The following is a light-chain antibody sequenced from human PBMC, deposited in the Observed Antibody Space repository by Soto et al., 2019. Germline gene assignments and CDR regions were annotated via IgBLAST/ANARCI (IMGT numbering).Light chain of an antibody. J-gene: IGLJ1*01. CDR1: SSDVGGYDY. Sequence: QSVLTQPPSASGSPGQSVTISCTGTSSDVGGYDYVSWYQQHPGKAPKLMIYEVSKRPSGVPDRFSGSKSGNTASLTVSGLQPEDEADYYCSSYAGSTPYVFGTGTKVTVL. CDR3: SSYAGSTPYV. V-gene: IGLV2-8*01. CDR2: EVS.